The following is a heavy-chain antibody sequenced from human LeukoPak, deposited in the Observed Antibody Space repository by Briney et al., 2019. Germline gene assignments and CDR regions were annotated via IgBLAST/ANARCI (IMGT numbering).Heavy chain of an antibody. D-gene: IGHD6-19*01. CDR2: IYYGGST. J-gene: IGHJ4*02. CDR1: GGSMSDYY. V-gene: IGHV4-59*08. CDR3: ARRVAYSSGWYVDS. Sequence: PSETLSLTCTVSGGSMSDYYWSWIRQPPGKGLEWIGHIYYGGSTNYNPSLMSRFTISVDTSKKQFSLSLNSVNAADTAVYYCARRVAYSSGWYVDSWGQGILVTVSS.